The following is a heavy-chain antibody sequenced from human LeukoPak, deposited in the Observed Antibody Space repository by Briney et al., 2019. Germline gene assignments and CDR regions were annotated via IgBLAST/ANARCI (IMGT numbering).Heavy chain of an antibody. J-gene: IGHJ4*02. CDR2: ISGSGGST. Sequence: GGSLRLSCAASGFTFSSYSMNWVRQAPGKGLEWVSAISGSGGSTYYADSVKGRFTISRDNSKNTLYLQMNSLRAEDTAVYYCAKDLPTDYYGSGSYAHNYWGQGTLVTVSS. D-gene: IGHD3-10*01. V-gene: IGHV3-23*01. CDR3: AKDLPTDYYGSGSYAHNY. CDR1: GFTFSSYS.